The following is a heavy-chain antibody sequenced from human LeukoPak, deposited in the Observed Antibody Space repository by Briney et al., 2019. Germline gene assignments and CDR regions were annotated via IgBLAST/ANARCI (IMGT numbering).Heavy chain of an antibody. V-gene: IGHV4-4*02. Sequence: SGTLSLTCAVSGGSISSSNWWSWVRQPPGKGLEWIGEIYHSGSTNYNPSLKSRVTISVDKSKNQFSLKLSSVTAADTAVYYYARAYYYDSSPLDIWGQGTLVTVSS. CDR1: GGSISSSNW. D-gene: IGHD3-22*01. CDR2: IYHSGST. CDR3: ARAYYYDSSPLDI. J-gene: IGHJ4*02.